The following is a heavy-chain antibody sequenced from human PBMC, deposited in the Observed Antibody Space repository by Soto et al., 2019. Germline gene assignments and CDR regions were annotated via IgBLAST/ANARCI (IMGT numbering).Heavy chain of an antibody. CDR1: GYTFTSYD. Sequence: QVQLVQSGAEVKKPGASVKVSCKASGYTFTSYDINWVRQATGQGLEWMGWMNPNSGNTGYAQKFQGRVTMTRNTSISTAYMELRSLRSEDTAVYYCARGHSGYDYVLSNYYYYYYMDVWGKGTTVTVSS. CDR3: ARGHSGYDYVLSNYYYYYYMDV. J-gene: IGHJ6*03. V-gene: IGHV1-8*01. D-gene: IGHD5-12*01. CDR2: MNPNSGNT.